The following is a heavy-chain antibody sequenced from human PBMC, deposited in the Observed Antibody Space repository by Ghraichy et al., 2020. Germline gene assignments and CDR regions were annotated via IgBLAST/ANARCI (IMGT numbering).Heavy chain of an antibody. D-gene: IGHD1-7*01. Sequence: GGSLRLSCAASGFTFSDYYMSWIRQAPGKGLEWVSSISSSGGTRYYADSVKGRFTVSRDNAKNSLYLQMNSLRAEDTAVYYCARRRSWNYEDYWGQGTLVTVSS. CDR2: ISSSGGTR. V-gene: IGHV3-11*04. CDR3: ARRRSWNYEDY. J-gene: IGHJ4*02. CDR1: GFTFSDYY.